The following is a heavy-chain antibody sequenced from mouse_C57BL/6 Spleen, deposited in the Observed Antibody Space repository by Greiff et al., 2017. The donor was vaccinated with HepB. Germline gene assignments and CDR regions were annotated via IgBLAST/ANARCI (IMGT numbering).Heavy chain of an antibody. V-gene: IGHV1-26*01. Sequence: EVQLQQSGPELVKPGASVKISCKASGYTFTDYYMNWVKQSHGKSLEWIGDINPNNGGTSYNQKFKGKATLTVDKSSSTAYMELRSLTSEDSAVYYCARGGTTVVFPYWYFDVWGTGTTVTVSS. D-gene: IGHD1-1*01. CDR3: ARGGTTVVFPYWYFDV. CDR1: GYTFTDYY. CDR2: INPNNGGT. J-gene: IGHJ1*03.